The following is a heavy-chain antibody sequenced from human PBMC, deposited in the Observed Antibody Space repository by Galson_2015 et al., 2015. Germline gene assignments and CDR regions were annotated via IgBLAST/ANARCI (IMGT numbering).Heavy chain of an antibody. CDR2: ISWDSGNI. CDR3: AKDIGSMMVYGMDA. Sequence: SLRLSCAASGFTFDDYAMHWVRQAPGKGLEWVSGISWDSGNIGYADSVKGRFTISRDNAKNSLYLQMNSLRAEDTALFYCAKDIGSMMVYGMDAWGQGTTVTVSS. CDR1: GFTFDDYA. J-gene: IGHJ6*02. D-gene: IGHD3-22*01. V-gene: IGHV3-9*01.